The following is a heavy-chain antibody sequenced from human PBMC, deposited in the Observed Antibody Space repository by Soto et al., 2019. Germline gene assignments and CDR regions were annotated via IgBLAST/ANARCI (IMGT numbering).Heavy chain of an antibody. CDR1: GFTFSSTA. Sequence: GGSLRLSCAASGFTFSSTAMSWVRQAPGKGLEWVSVISGSGGSIYYADSVKGRFTISRDNSKNTLYLQMNSLRAEDSAVYYCARSPYYYGSGRIGYFDYWGQGTQVTVSS. CDR2: ISGSGGSI. J-gene: IGHJ4*02. CDR3: ARSPYYYGSGRIGYFDY. V-gene: IGHV3-23*01. D-gene: IGHD3-10*01.